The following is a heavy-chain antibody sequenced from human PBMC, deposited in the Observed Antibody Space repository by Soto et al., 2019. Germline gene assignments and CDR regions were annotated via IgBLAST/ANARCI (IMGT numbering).Heavy chain of an antibody. CDR3: ARGRYGDY. V-gene: IGHV1-18*01. J-gene: IGHJ4*02. CDR2: ISAHNGNT. Sequence: QVHLVQSGAEVKKPGASVKVSCKGSGYGFTTYGITWVRQAPGQGLEWMAWISAHNGNTNYAQKLQGRVTVTRDTSTSTAYRELRSLRADATAVYYCARGRYGDYWGQGALVTVSS. CDR1: GYGFTTYG. D-gene: IGHD1-1*01.